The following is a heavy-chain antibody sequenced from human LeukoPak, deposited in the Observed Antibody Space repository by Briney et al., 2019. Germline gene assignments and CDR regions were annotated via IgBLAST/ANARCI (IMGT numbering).Heavy chain of an antibody. V-gene: IGHV4-4*02. J-gene: IGHJ4*02. Sequence: SGTLSLTCVVSGASVSTNNWGKWVRQAPGKGLEGIGEVYHSGLTNYSPSLKSRVSMSIDKSKNIFSLNLTSVTAADTAVYYCARGYCTGGNCYSFGYWGQGTLVIVSS. D-gene: IGHD2-8*02. CDR3: ARGYCTGGNCYSFGY. CDR1: GASVSTNNW. CDR2: VYHSGLT.